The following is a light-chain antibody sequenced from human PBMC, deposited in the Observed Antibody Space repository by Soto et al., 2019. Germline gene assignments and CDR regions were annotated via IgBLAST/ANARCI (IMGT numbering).Light chain of an antibody. J-gene: IGKJ4*01. CDR2: AAS. CDR1: QGIGSY. CDR3: QQLSTYPST. V-gene: IGKV1-9*01. Sequence: IQLTQSPSSLSASVGDRVTITCRASQGIGSYLAWYQQKPGEAPKLLIFAASTLQSGVPSRVSGSGSGTDFTLTISSLQDADVATYYCQQLSTYPSTFGGGTKVEIK.